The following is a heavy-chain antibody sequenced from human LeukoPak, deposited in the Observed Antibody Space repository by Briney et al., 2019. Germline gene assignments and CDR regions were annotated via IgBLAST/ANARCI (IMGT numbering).Heavy chain of an antibody. CDR3: ARHASPDDYVWGSYRSDY. D-gene: IGHD3-16*02. CDR2: IYYRGST. J-gene: IGHJ4*02. V-gene: IGHV4-39*01. Sequence: SETLSLTCTVSGGSISSSSYYWGWIRQPPGKGLDWIGRIYYRGSTYYNPALKSRVIISVDTSKNQFSLKLSSVTAADTAVYYCARHASPDDYVWGSYRSDYWGQGTLVTVSS. CDR1: GGSISSSSYY.